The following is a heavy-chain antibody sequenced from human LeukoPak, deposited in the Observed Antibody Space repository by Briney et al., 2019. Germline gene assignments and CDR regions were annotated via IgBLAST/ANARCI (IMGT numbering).Heavy chain of an antibody. D-gene: IGHD3-16*02. CDR2: IVVGSGNT. Sequence: SVKVSCKASGFTFTSSAVQWVRQARGQRLEWIGWIVVGSGNTNYAQKFQERVTITRDMSTSTAYMELSSLRSEDTAVYYCAATAVTFGGVIPLDYWGQGTLVTVSS. CDR3: AATAVTFGGVIPLDY. V-gene: IGHV1-58*01. J-gene: IGHJ4*02. CDR1: GFTFTSSA.